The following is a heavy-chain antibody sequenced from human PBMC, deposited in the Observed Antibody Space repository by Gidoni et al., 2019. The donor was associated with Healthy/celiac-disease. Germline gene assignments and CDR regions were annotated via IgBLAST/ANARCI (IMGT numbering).Heavy chain of an antibody. Sequence: EVQRVQSGAEVKKPGETRKISCKGSGYSLTSYWIGWVRQMPGKGLEWVGSIYPGDSDTRYRPSFQGQVTISADKSISTAYLQWSSLKASDTAMYYCARRGGYSGHNWFDPWGQGTLVTVSS. J-gene: IGHJ5*02. D-gene: IGHD5-12*01. CDR1: GYSLTSYW. CDR3: ARRGGYSGHNWFDP. CDR2: IYPGDSDT. V-gene: IGHV5-51*01.